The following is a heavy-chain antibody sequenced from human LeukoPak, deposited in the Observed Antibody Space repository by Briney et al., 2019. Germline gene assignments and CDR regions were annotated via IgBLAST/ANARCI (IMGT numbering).Heavy chain of an antibody. Sequence: ASVKVSCKASGYTFTSYAMHWVRQAPGQGLEWMGWINPNSGGTNYAQKFQGWVTMTRDTSISTAYMELSRLRSDDTAVYYCARDPAPGYGMDVWGQGTTVTVSS. CDR2: INPNSGGT. V-gene: IGHV1-2*04. CDR3: ARDPAPGYGMDV. J-gene: IGHJ6*02. CDR1: GYTFTSYA.